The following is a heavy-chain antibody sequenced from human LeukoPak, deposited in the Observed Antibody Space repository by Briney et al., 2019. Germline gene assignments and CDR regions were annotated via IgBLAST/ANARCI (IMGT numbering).Heavy chain of an antibody. J-gene: IGHJ5*02. CDR2: IYYSGST. CDR3: ARGGRYCSSTSCYGNWFDP. V-gene: IGHV4-59*06. CDR1: GGSISSYY. D-gene: IGHD2-2*01. Sequence: SETLSLTCTVSGGSISSYYWSWIRQHPGKGLEWIGYIYYSGSTYYNPSLKSRVTISVDTSKNQFSLKLSSVTAADTAVYYCARGGRYCSSTSCYGNWFDPWGQGTLVTVSS.